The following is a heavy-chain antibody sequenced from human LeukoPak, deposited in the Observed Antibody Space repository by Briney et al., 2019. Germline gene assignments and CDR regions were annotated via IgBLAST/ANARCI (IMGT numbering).Heavy chain of an antibody. J-gene: IGHJ4*02. CDR2: INHSGST. D-gene: IGHD1-26*01. Sequence: SSETLSLTCAVYGVSFSGYYWSWIRQPPGKGLEWIGEINHSGSTNYNPSLKSRVTISVDTSKNQFSLKLSSVTAADTAVYYCARRRAVGATPAPFDYWGQGTLVTVSS. CDR1: GVSFSGYY. CDR3: ARRRAVGATPAPFDY. V-gene: IGHV4-34*01.